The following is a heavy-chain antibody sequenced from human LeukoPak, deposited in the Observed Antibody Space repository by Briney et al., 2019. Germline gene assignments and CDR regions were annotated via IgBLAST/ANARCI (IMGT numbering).Heavy chain of an antibody. V-gene: IGHV1-69*06. CDR1: GDTFTTYA. Sequence: ASVKVSCKASGDTFTTYAIIWVRQAPGQGLEWMGGIIPMFDTPNYAQRLQGRVTITADKSTKTAYMELTSLRSEDTAVYYCARANMVRGVGSFFDRNWFDPWGQGTLVTVSS. CDR3: ARANMVRGVGSFFDRNWFDP. J-gene: IGHJ5*02. CDR2: IIPMFDTP. D-gene: IGHD3-10*01.